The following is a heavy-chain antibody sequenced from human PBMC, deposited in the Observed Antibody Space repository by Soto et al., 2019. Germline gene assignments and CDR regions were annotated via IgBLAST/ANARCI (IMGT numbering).Heavy chain of an antibody. CDR1: GFTLSSYG. CDR3: ARDGSFWRAHYFYY. V-gene: IGHV3-33*01. Sequence: GVSLRLSCAASGFTLSSYGMHLVRQAPGKGLEWVAVIWYDGSNKYYAESVKGRFTMSRDNSKNTLDLQMSSLRAEGMAVYYCARDGSFWRAHYFYYWRQGTLLPVSS. CDR2: IWYDGSNK. D-gene: IGHD3-3*01. J-gene: IGHJ4*02.